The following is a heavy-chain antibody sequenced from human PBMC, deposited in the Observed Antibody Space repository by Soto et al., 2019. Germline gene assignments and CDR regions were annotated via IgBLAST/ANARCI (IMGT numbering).Heavy chain of an antibody. V-gene: IGHV1-69*13. CDR1: GYTFSSYA. CDR2: IIPIFGTA. D-gene: IGHD3-3*01. J-gene: IGHJ6*02. CDR3: ARGTEWSGYYGSGYYYYGMDV. Sequence: ASVKVSCKASGYTFSSYAISWVRQAPGQGLEWMGGIIPIFGTANYAQKFQGRVTITADESTSTAYMELSSLRSEDTAVYYCARGTEWSGYYGSGYYYYGMDVWGQGTTVTVSS.